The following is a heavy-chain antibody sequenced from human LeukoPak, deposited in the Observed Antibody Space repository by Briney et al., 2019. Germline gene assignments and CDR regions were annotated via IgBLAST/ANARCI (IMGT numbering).Heavy chain of an antibody. J-gene: IGHJ4*02. CDR3: ARFSGGSWFDE. V-gene: IGHV4-59*01. D-gene: IGHD6-13*01. CDR2: IYYTGST. CDR1: GGSINSYY. Sequence: SETLSLTCAVSGGSINSYYWSWIQQPPGKGLEWIGYIYYTGSTNYNPSLRSRVTMSVDTSKNQFSLKLSSVTAADTAVYYCARFSGGSWFDEWGQRTLVTVSS.